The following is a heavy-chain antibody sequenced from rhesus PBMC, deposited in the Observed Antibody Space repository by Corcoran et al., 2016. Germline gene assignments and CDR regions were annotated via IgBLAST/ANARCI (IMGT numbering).Heavy chain of an antibody. Sequence: QLQLQESGPGLVKPSETLSVTCAVSGGSISSSYWSWIRQAPGKGLEWIGYIYCSGSSTNYNPSLKSRVTLSVDTSKNQLSLKLSSVTAADTAVYYCARSYSSGWLFDYWGQGVLVTVSS. D-gene: IGHD6-31*01. CDR2: IYCSGSST. J-gene: IGHJ4*01. CDR1: GGSISSSY. CDR3: ARSYSSGWLFDY. V-gene: IGHV4-169*01.